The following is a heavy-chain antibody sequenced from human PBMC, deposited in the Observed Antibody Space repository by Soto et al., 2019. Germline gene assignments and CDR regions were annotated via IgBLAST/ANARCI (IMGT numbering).Heavy chain of an antibody. V-gene: IGHV3-30*18. CDR3: AKDLDYPYYFDY. J-gene: IGHJ4*02. CDR2: ISYDGSNK. Sequence: QVQLVESGAGVVQPGRSLRLSCAASGFTFSSYGMHWVRQAPGKGLEWVAVISYDGSNKYYADSVKGRFTISRDNSKNTLYLQMNSLRAEDTAVYYCAKDLDYPYYFDYWGQGTLVTVSS. CDR1: GFTFSSYG. D-gene: IGHD5-12*01.